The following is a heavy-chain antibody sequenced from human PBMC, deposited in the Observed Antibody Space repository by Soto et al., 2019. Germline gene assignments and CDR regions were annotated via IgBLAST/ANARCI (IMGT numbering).Heavy chain of an antibody. CDR2: MNPNSGNT. Sequence: SVKVSCKASGYTFTSYDINWVRQATVQGLEWMGWMNPNSGNTGYAQKFQGRVTMTRNTSISTAYMELSSLRSEDTAVYYCASGGYCSGGSCYENWFDPWGQGTLVTVYS. J-gene: IGHJ5*02. V-gene: IGHV1-8*01. CDR1: GYTFTSYD. D-gene: IGHD2-15*01. CDR3: ASGGYCSGGSCYENWFDP.